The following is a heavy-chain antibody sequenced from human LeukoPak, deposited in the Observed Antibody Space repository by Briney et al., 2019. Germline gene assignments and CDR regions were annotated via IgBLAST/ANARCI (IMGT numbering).Heavy chain of an antibody. D-gene: IGHD2-21*02. V-gene: IGHV1-46*01. J-gene: IGHJ5*02. CDR3: ATGVVVTARNWFDP. Sequence: ASVKVSCKAFGYTFTSSYMHWVRQAPGQGLEWMGIINPSGSTATYAQKFQGRVTMTRDMSTSTVYMELSSLRSEDAAVYYCATGVVVTARNWFDPWGQGTLVTVSS. CDR1: GYTFTSSY. CDR2: INPSGSTA.